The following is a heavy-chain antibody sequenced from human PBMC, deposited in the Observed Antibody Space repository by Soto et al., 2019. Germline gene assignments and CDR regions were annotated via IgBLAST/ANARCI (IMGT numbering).Heavy chain of an antibody. CDR2: IYYSGST. Sequence: SETLSLTCTVSGFSISSYYWSWIRQPPGKGLEWIGDIYYSGSTNYNPSLKSRVTISVDTSKNQFSLKLSSVTAADTAVYYCARAAAAGYLYYFDYWGQGTLVTVS. D-gene: IGHD6-13*01. V-gene: IGHV4-59*01. CDR1: GFSISSYY. J-gene: IGHJ4*02. CDR3: ARAAAAGYLYYFDY.